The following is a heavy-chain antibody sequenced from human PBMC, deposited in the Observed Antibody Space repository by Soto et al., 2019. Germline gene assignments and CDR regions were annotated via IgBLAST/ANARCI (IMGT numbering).Heavy chain of an antibody. Sequence: SETLSLTCAVSGGSISSSNWWSWVRQPPGKGLEWIGEIYHSGSTNYNPSLKSRVTISVDKSKNQFSLKLSSVTAADTAVYYCARDPDQLRGYSGYDYYYFDYWGQGTLVTVSS. CDR2: IYHSGST. CDR3: ARDPDQLRGYSGYDYYYFDY. V-gene: IGHV4-4*02. D-gene: IGHD5-12*01. J-gene: IGHJ4*02. CDR1: GGSISSSNW.